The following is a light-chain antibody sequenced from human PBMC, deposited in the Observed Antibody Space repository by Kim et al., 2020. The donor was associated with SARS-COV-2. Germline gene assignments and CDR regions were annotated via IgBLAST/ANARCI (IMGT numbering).Light chain of an antibody. CDR1: KLGDKY. CDR3: QAWDSSEVG. J-gene: IGLJ2*01. CDR2: QDS. Sequence: SYELTQPPSVSVSPGQTASITCSGDKLGDKYACWYQQKPGQSPVLVIYQDSKRPSGIPERFSGSNSGNTATLTISGTQAMDEADYYCQAWDSSEVGFGGGTQLTVL. V-gene: IGLV3-1*01.